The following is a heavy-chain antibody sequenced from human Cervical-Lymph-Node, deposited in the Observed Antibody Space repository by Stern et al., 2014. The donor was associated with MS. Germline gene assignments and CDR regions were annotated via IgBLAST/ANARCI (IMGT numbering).Heavy chain of an antibody. Sequence: QVQLQQWGSGLLKPSETLSLTCVVNGGSIGTYYWAWIRQPPGKGLEWIGEINPDGSTNYNPSLMGRVTISKDTPKNQFSLKLTSVTAADTAVYYCARGDPTWVQLWPLWGQGTLVTVSS. D-gene: IGHD5-24*01. J-gene: IGHJ4*02. V-gene: IGHV4-34*01. CDR2: INPDGST. CDR3: ARGDPTWVQLWPL. CDR1: GGSIGTYY.